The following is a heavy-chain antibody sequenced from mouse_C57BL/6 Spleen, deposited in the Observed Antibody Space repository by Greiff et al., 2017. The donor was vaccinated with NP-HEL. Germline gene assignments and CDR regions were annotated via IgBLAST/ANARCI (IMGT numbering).Heavy chain of an antibody. D-gene: IGHD1-1*01. J-gene: IGHJ3*01. CDR2: ISYSGST. Sequence: EVQLQQSGPGMVKPSQSLSLTCTVTGYSITSGYDWHWIRHFPGNKLEWMGYISYSGSTNYNPSLKSRISIPHDTSKNHFFLKLNSVTTEDTATYYCARGSTVVATPCAYWGQGTLVTVSA. CDR3: ARGSTVVATPCAY. V-gene: IGHV3-1*01. CDR1: GYSITSGYD.